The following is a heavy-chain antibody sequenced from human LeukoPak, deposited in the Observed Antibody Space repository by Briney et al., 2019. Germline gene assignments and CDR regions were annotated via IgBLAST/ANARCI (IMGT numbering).Heavy chain of an antibody. CDR1: GFTFSSYA. CDR2: ISGSGGST. V-gene: IGHV3-23*01. CDR3: KPNHNPNWFGP. D-gene: IGHD1-14*01. J-gene: IGHJ5*02. Sequence: GGSLRLSCAASGFTFSSYAMSWVRQAPGKGLEWVSAISGSGGSTYYADSVKGRFTISRDNSKNTLYLQMNSLRAEDTAVYYCKPNHNPNWFGPWGQGTLVTVSS.